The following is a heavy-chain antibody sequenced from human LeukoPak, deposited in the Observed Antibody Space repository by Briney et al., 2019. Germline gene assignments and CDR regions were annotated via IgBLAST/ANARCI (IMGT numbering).Heavy chain of an antibody. Sequence: GGSLRLSCAASGFTFSDYYTSWIRQTPGKGLEWVSYISSSGSTIFYTDSVKGRFIISRDNAKNSLYLQMNSLRAEDTAVYYCARVVYCTGGVCQIFAFDTWGQGTMVTVSS. CDR2: ISSSGSTI. J-gene: IGHJ3*02. CDR3: ARVVYCTGGVCQIFAFDT. CDR1: GFTFSDYY. D-gene: IGHD2-8*02. V-gene: IGHV3-11*01.